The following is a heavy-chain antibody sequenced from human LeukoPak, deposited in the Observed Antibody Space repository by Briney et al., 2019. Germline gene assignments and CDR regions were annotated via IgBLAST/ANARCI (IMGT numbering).Heavy chain of an antibody. J-gene: IGHJ4*02. CDR3: AKDSGIGGSYDY. V-gene: IGHV3-30*02. CDR1: GFTFSSYW. Sequence: GGSLRLSCAASGFTFSSYWMHWVRQAPGKGLEWVAFIQNDGSIKHYTDSVKGRFTISRDNSKNTLYLQMDSLRAEDTALYYCAKDSGIGGSYDYWGQGTLVTVSS. CDR2: IQNDGSIK. D-gene: IGHD1-26*01.